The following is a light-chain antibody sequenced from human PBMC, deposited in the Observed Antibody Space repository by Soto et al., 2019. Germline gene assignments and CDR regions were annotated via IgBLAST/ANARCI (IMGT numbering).Light chain of an antibody. CDR2: GAS. CDR1: XXXSSSY. V-gene: IGKV3-20*01. Sequence: EIVLTQSPGTLSLSPGERATLXXRAXXXXSSSYLAWYQQKPGQAPRLLIYGASSRATGIPDRFSGSGSGTDFTLTISRLEPEDFAVYYCQQYGSSPFTFGPGTKVDIK. CDR3: QQYGSSPFT. J-gene: IGKJ3*01.